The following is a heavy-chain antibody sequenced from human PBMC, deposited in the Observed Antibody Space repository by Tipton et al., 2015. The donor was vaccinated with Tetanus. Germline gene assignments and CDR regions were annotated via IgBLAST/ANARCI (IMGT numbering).Heavy chain of an antibody. CDR2: ISSTSRYM. Sequence: SLRLSCEVSGFTFSNYKMNWVRQAPGRGLEWVSSISSTSRYMYYADSVKGRFTISRDNAKSSLFLQMNSLRDDDTAVYCCVSGSALDYWGQGTLITVSS. CDR3: VSGSALDY. V-gene: IGHV3-21*01. J-gene: IGHJ4*02. D-gene: IGHD6-25*01. CDR1: GFTFSNYK.